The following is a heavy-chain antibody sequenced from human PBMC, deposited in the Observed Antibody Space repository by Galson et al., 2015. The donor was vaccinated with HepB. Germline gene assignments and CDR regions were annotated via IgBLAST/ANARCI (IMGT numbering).Heavy chain of an antibody. J-gene: IGHJ4*02. CDR1: GFTFSGYS. D-gene: IGHD6-13*01. CDR2: IGGSGGDA. V-gene: IGHV3-23*01. CDR3: AKEAGSSFYYFDY. Sequence: SLRLSCAASGFTFSGYSMNWVRQAPGKGLDWVSVIGGSGGDAYYADSVKGRFTISRDNSKNTLYLQMNSLRAEDTAVYYCAKEAGSSFYYFDYWGQGSLVTVSS.